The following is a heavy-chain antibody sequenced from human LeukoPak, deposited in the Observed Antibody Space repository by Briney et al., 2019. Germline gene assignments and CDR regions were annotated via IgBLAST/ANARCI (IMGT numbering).Heavy chain of an antibody. Sequence: GRSLRLSCAASGFTFSSYAMHWVRQAPGKGLEWVAVISYDGSNKYYADSVKGRFTISRDNSKNTLYLQMNSLRAEDTAVYYCASYSGTYYYYIDVWGKGTTVTISS. J-gene: IGHJ6*03. CDR2: ISYDGSNK. CDR1: GFTFSSYA. D-gene: IGHD1-26*01. CDR3: ASYSGTYYYYIDV. V-gene: IGHV3-30*04.